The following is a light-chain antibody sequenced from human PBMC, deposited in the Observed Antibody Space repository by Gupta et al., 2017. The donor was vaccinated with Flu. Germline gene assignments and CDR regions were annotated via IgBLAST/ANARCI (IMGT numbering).Light chain of an antibody. CDR1: QSVSSY. V-gene: IGKV3-11*01. J-gene: IGKJ5*01. CDR2: DAS. Sequence: EIVLTQSPATLSLSPGERATLSCRASQSVSSYLAWYQQKPGQAPRLLIYDASNRATGIPARFSGSGSGTDFTLTISSREPEDFAVYYCQQRSNWPSLTFGQGTRLEIK. CDR3: QQRSNWPSLT.